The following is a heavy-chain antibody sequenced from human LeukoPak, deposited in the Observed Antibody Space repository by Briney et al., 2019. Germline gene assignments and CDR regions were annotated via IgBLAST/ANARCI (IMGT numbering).Heavy chain of an antibody. J-gene: IGHJ3*02. CDR1: GGSISDYY. Sequence: PSETLSLTCSVSGGSISDYYWTWIRQPAGKGLEWIGRIYTSGSTNYNPSLKSRVTISVDTSKNQFSLKLSSVTAADTAVYYCARGRIKGPLFDIWGQGTMVTVSS. CDR2: IYTSGST. D-gene: IGHD3-10*01. V-gene: IGHV4-4*07. CDR3: ARGRIKGPLFDI.